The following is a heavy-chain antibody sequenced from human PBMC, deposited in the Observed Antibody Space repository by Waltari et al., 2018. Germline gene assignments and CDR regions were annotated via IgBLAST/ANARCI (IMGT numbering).Heavy chain of an antibody. CDR2: INSGGDT. Sequence: EVQLVESGGGLIQPGGSMRLSCAASGFTVRGHYMSWGRQAPGKGLEWVSVINSGGDTHYADSVKGRFTISRDNSKNTMYLQMNTLRAEDTALYYCTRDVTGYYYFDLWGRGTLVTVSS. V-gene: IGHV3-53*01. CDR1: GFTVRGHY. CDR3: TRDVTGYYYFDL. J-gene: IGHJ2*01.